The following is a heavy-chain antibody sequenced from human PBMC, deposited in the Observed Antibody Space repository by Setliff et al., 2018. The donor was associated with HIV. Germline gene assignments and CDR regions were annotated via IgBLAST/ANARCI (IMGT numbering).Heavy chain of an antibody. CDR3: VRVQQQLLQEDDYFDY. D-gene: IGHD6-13*01. CDR2: ISGSNSRT. J-gene: IGHJ4*02. Sequence: GGSLRLSCTAPGFNFMFFAMSWVRQAPGKGLEWVSGISGSNSRTDYVDSVKGRFTISRDNFRNTLYLQMNSLRPEDTAVYYCVRVQQQLLQEDDYFDYWGQGTLVTVSS. V-gene: IGHV3-23*01. CDR1: GFNFMFFA.